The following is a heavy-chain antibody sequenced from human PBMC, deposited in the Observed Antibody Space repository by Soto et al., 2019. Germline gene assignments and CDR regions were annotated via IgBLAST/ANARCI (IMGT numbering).Heavy chain of an antibody. Sequence: QVQLVQSGAEVKKPGASVKVSCKASGYTFTSYYMHWVRQAPGQGLEWMGIINPSVGSTSYAQKFQGRVTMTSDTSTSTVYMELSSLRSEDTAVYYCARAAGDYYDSSGYYEDYWGQGNLVTVSS. CDR3: ARAAGDYYDSSGYYEDY. V-gene: IGHV1-46*01. CDR1: GYTFTSYY. CDR2: INPSVGST. J-gene: IGHJ4*02. D-gene: IGHD3-22*01.